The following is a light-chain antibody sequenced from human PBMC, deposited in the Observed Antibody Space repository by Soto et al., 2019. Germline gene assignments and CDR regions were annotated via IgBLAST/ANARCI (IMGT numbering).Light chain of an antibody. Sequence: AIQLTQSPSSLAASTGDRVTITCRASQGIASGLAWYQQKPGKAPKLLIQDASSLESGVPSRFSGSGSGTDFTHTISSLQPEDFATYHCQQVNSYPFTFGGGTKLEI. CDR1: QGIASG. V-gene: IGKV1-13*02. J-gene: IGKJ2*01. CDR3: QQVNSYPFT. CDR2: DAS.